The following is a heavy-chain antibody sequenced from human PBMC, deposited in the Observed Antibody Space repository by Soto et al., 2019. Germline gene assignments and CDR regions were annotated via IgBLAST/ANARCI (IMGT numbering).Heavy chain of an antibody. CDR3: ARRVIAAVGPYYYYYYMDV. CDR2: ISAYNGNT. CDR1: GYTFTSYG. J-gene: IGHJ6*03. V-gene: IGHV1-18*01. Sequence: QVQLVQSGAEVKKPGASVKVSCKASGYTFTSYGISWVRQTPGQGLEWMGWISAYNGNTNYAQKLQGRVTMTTDTSTSTAYMELRSLRSDDTAVYYCARRVIAAVGPYYYYYYMDVWGKGTTVTVSS. D-gene: IGHD6-13*01.